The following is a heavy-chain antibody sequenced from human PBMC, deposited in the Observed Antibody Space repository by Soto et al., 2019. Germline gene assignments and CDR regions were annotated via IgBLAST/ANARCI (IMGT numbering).Heavy chain of an antibody. CDR3: ARDRSSTYYYGMDL. D-gene: IGHD6-19*01. CDR2: ISYDGSNQ. J-gene: IGHJ6*02. Sequence: GGSLRLSCAASGFSFSRHGMHWVRQAPGKGLEWVAVISYDGSNQDYADSVKGRFSISRDNSKNTVYLQMNSRRVEDSAVYYCARDRSSTYYYGMDLWGQGTTVTVSS. CDR1: GFSFSRHG. V-gene: IGHV3-30-3*01.